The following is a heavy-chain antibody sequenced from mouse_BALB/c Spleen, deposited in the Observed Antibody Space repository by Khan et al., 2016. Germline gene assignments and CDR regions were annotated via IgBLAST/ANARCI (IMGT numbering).Heavy chain of an antibody. CDR2: IYPGNGDT. V-gene: IGHV1-87*01. Sequence: QIQLVQSGAELARPGASVKLSCKASGYTFTSYWIQWVKQRPGQGLEWIGAIYPGNGDTKYTQKFKGKATLTADKSSSTAYMQLSSLASEDSAVYYCARTYYGNLDYWGQGTTLTVSS. D-gene: IGHD2-10*01. CDR3: ARTYYGNLDY. J-gene: IGHJ2*01. CDR1: GYTFTSYW.